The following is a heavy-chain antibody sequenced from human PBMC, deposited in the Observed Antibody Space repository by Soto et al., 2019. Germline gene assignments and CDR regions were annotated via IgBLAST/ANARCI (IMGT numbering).Heavy chain of an antibody. CDR3: TTGLAAAGTNY. V-gene: IGHV3-49*04. CDR2: IRSKAYGGTT. D-gene: IGHD6-13*01. J-gene: IGHJ4*02. Sequence: GGSLRLSCTASGFTFGDYAMSWVRQAPGKGLEWVGFIRSKAYGGTTDFAAPVKGRFTLSRDDSKNTVNLQMNSLKIEDTAVYYCTTGLAAAGTNYWGQGTLVTVSS. CDR1: GFTFGDYA.